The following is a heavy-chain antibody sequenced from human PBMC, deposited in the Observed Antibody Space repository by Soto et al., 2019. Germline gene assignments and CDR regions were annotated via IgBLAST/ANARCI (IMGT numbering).Heavy chain of an antibody. CDR2: ISWNSGSI. CDR1: GFTFDDYA. J-gene: IGHJ6*02. Sequence: EVQLVESGGGLVQPGRSLRLSCAASGFTFDDYAMHWVRQAPGKGLEWVSGISWNSGSIDYADSVKGRFTISRDNAKTSLYLPMNSLRAEDTALYYCAKDKSYYYYGMDVWGQGTTVTVSS. CDR3: AKDKSYYYYGMDV. V-gene: IGHV3-9*01.